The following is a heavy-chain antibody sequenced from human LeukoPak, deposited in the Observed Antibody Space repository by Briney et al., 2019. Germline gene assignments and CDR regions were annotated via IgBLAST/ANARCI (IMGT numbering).Heavy chain of an antibody. Sequence: KPGGSLRLSCAASGFTFSSYNMDWVRQAPGKGLEWVSFIDSSSRYIYQADSVKGRFTISRDNSKNTVYLQMNSLRAEDTAVYYCAKDCCGSSLFDSWGQGTLVTVSS. CDR2: IDSSSRYI. D-gene: IGHD2-21*01. CDR1: GFTFSSYN. CDR3: AKDCCGSSLFDS. V-gene: IGHV3-21*04. J-gene: IGHJ4*02.